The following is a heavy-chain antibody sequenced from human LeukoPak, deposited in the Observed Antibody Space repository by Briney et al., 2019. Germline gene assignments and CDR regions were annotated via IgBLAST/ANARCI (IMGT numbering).Heavy chain of an antibody. CDR3: ARMGDYHSVSFFDY. CDR2: ISAYDGNT. V-gene: IGHV1-18*01. J-gene: IGHJ4*02. CDR1: GYTFTSYG. Sequence: GASVKVSCKSSGYTFTSYGFSWVRQAPGQGLEWMGWISAYDGNTNYAQKLQGRVTMTTDTSTSTVYMELTSLRSDDTVVYYCARMGDYHSVSFFDYWGQGTLVTVSS. D-gene: IGHD4/OR15-4a*01.